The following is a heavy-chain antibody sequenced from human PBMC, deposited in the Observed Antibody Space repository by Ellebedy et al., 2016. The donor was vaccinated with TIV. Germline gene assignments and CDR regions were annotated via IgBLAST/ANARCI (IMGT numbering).Heavy chain of an antibody. CDR3: ASSPSQGY. J-gene: IGHJ4*02. Sequence: PGGSLRLSCAASGFTVSHNYMSWVRQAPGKGLEWVSVIYRGGNTFSAESVKGRFTISRDSSQNTLYLQMDSLRAEDTALYDCASSPSQGYWGQGTLVTVSS. CDR2: IYRGGNT. V-gene: IGHV3-53*01. CDR1: GFTVSHNY.